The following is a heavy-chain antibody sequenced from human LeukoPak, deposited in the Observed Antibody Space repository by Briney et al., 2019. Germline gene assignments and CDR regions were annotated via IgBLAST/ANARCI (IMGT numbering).Heavy chain of an antibody. CDR1: GFTFSDHY. CDR2: IRNKANSYTT. Sequence: GGSLRLSCAASGFTFSDHYMDWVRQTPGKGLEWLGRIRNKANSYTTEYAASVKGRFTLSRDDSKNSVYQQMNSLKTEDTAVYYCARDQSYNLDYWGQGTLVTVSS. CDR3: ARDQSYNLDY. J-gene: IGHJ4*01. V-gene: IGHV3-72*01. D-gene: IGHD1-14*01.